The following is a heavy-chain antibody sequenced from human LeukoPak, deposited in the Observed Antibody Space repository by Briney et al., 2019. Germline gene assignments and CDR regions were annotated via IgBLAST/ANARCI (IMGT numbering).Heavy chain of an antibody. D-gene: IGHD4-23*01. V-gene: IGHV3-30-3*01. Sequence: GGCLRLSCAVSGFTFSIYAMHWVRQAPGRGLEWVAVISYDGSNKYYADSVKDRFTIARDNSKNTLYLQMNSLRAEDTAVYYCARDYGGNSGLDYWGQGTLVTVSS. J-gene: IGHJ4*02. CDR3: ARDYGGNSGLDY. CDR1: GFTFSIYA. CDR2: ISYDGSNK.